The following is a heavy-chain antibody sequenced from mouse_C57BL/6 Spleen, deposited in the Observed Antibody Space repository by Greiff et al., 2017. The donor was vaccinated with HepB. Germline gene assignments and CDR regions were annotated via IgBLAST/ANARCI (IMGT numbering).Heavy chain of an antibody. D-gene: IGHD1-1*01. V-gene: IGHV5-6*01. J-gene: IGHJ1*03. CDR1: GFTFSSYG. CDR2: ISSGGSYT. Sequence: EVNLVESGGDLVKPGGSLKLSCAASGFTFSSYGMSWVRQTPDKRLEWVATISSGGSYTYYPDSVKGRFTISRDNAKNTLYLQMSSLKSEDTAMYYCARHVENYYGSRGGWYFDVWGTGTTVTVSS. CDR3: ARHVENYYGSRGGWYFDV.